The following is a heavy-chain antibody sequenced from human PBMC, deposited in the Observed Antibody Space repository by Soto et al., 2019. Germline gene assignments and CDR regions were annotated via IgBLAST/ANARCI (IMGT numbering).Heavy chain of an antibody. D-gene: IGHD6-6*01. CDR2: INPSGGT. CDR3: ARVLAARASRDFDS. Sequence: QVQLQQWGAGLLKPSETLSLTCAVYGGSFSTDYWSWIRQPPGKGLEWIGEINPSGGTNYNPSLKSRVTISVATSKTQFSLKLSSVTPAYAAVYYCARVLAARASRDFDSWGQGTLVTVSS. CDR1: GGSFSTDY. V-gene: IGHV4-34*01. J-gene: IGHJ4*02.